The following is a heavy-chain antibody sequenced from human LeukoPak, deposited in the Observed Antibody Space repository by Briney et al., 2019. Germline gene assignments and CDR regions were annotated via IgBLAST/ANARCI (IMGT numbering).Heavy chain of an antibody. CDR1: GFTFSSYA. D-gene: IGHD2-15*01. CDR2: ISGSGGST. J-gene: IGHJ4*02. CDR3: AKSSLVTPYDY. Sequence: GGSLRLSCAASGFTFSSYAMSWVRQAPGKGLEWVSSISGSGGSTYYADYVKGRFTISRDNSKNTLGLQMNSLRAEDTAVYYCAKSSLVTPYDYWGQGTLVSVSS. V-gene: IGHV3-23*01.